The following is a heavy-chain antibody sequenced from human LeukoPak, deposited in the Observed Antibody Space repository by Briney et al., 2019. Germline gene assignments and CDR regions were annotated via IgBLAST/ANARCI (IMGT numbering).Heavy chain of an antibody. Sequence: PPETLSLTCTVSGGSISSSSYYWGWIRQPPGKGLEWIGSIYYSGSTYYNPSLKSRVTISVDTSKNQFSLKLSSVTAADTAVYYCARQQLWTPYYYYYYMDVWGKGTTVTVSS. D-gene: IGHD5-18*01. V-gene: IGHV4-39*01. CDR1: GGSISSSSYY. J-gene: IGHJ6*03. CDR2: IYYSGST. CDR3: ARQQLWTPYYYYYYMDV.